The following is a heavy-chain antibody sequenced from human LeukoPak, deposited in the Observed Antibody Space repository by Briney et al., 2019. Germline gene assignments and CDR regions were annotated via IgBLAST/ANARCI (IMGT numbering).Heavy chain of an antibody. CDR3: AKSSDGSTSFDQ. CDR2: ITSSSTYT. D-gene: IGHD2-2*01. J-gene: IGHJ4*02. Sequence: GGSLRLSCAASGFSFSSYNMNWVRLTPGKGLEWVSSITSSSTYTFYADSVKGRFTISRDNSKNTLYLQINSLRAEDMALYYCAKSSDGSTSFDQWGQGTLVTVSS. V-gene: IGHV3-21*04. CDR1: GFSFSSYN.